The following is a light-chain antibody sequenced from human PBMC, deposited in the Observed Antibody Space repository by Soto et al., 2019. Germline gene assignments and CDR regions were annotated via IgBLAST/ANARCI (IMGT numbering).Light chain of an antibody. CDR3: SSYTSSSTAYV. CDR1: SSDVGGYNY. CDR2: DVS. V-gene: IGLV2-14*01. J-gene: IGLJ1*01. Sequence: QSALTQPASVSGSPGQSITISCTGTSSDVGGYNYVSWYQQHPGKAPKLMIYDVSNRPSGVSNRFSGSKSGNTASLTISGLQAEDEADYSCSSYTSSSTAYVFGTGTKLTVL.